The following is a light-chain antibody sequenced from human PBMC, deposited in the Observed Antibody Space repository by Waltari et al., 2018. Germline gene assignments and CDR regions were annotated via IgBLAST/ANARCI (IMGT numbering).Light chain of an antibody. CDR3: CSYAGSYTWV. Sequence: QSALTQPASVSGSPGQSITISCTGTSSDVGNHNLVPWYQQYPGKAPKVMIYDDNRRPSGVSDRFSGSKSGNTASLTISGVQAEDEADYYCCSYAGSYTWVFGGGTKLTVL. J-gene: IGLJ3*02. CDR1: SSDVGNHNL. V-gene: IGLV2-23*01. CDR2: DDN.